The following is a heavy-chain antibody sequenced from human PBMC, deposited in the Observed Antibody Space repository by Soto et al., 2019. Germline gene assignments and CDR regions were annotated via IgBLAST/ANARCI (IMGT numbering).Heavy chain of an antibody. CDR1: GFTFSSYA. J-gene: IGHJ4*02. D-gene: IGHD3-10*01. Sequence: GGSLRLSCAASGFTFSSYAMSLVRQAPGKGLEGVSAISGSGGGTYYEDSVKGRFTISRDNSKNTLYLQMNSLRAEDTAVYYCAKRGAMVRTQHIDYWGQGTLVTVSS. CDR3: AKRGAMVRTQHIDY. CDR2: ISGSGGGT. V-gene: IGHV3-23*01.